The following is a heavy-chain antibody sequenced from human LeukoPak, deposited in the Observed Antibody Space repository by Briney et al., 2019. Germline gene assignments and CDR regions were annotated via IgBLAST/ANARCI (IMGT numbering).Heavy chain of an antibody. CDR3: ARIGYSSSSLDF. V-gene: IGHV3-21*01. Sequence: GGSLRLSCAASGFTFSSYSMNWVRQAPGKGLEWVSSISSSSSYIYYADSVKGRFTISRDNAEDSLYLQMNSLRAEDTAVYYCARIGYSSSSLDFWGRGTLVTVSS. CDR2: ISSSSSYI. CDR1: GFTFSSYS. J-gene: IGHJ4*02. D-gene: IGHD6-6*01.